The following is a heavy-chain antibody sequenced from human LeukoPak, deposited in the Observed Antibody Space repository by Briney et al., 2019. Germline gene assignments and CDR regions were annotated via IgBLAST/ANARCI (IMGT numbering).Heavy chain of an antibody. D-gene: IGHD2-15*01. J-gene: IGHJ4*02. Sequence: GGSLRLSCAASGFTFTDYTINWVRQAPGKGLEWVSSISSSSYISYADSVKGRFTISRDNAKNSVYLQINSLRAEDTAVYYCARDRGMVAFDYWGQGNLVTVSS. CDR1: GFTFTDYT. V-gene: IGHV3-69-1*01. CDR2: ISSSSYI. CDR3: ARDRGMVAFDY.